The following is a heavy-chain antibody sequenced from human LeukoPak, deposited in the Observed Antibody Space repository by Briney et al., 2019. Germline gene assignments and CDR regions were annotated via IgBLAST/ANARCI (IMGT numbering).Heavy chain of an antibody. Sequence: GASVKVSCKASGYTFTGHSIHWVRQAPGQGLEWMGWVSPNSGGTKYAQKFQGRVTMTRDTSISTAYMELTSLRSDDTAVYYCARDQDPYYYDSSGYKTSLYYYYGMDVWGQGTTVTVSS. J-gene: IGHJ6*02. CDR3: ARDQDPYYYDSSGYKTSLYYYYGMDV. V-gene: IGHV1-2*02. D-gene: IGHD3-22*01. CDR1: GYTFTGHS. CDR2: VSPNSGGT.